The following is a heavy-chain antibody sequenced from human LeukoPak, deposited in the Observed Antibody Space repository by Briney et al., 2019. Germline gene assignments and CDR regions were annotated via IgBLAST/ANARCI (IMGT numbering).Heavy chain of an antibody. D-gene: IGHD2-2*03. Sequence: GGSLRLSCAASGFIVSNYYMSWVRQAPGKGLEWVSVIYSGGSTYYADSVKGRFTISRDNSKNTLYLQMNSLRAEDPAVYSWGRDPSLDKYYSVMAFGAKGPTVTVSS. V-gene: IGHV3-53*01. J-gene: IGHJ6*04. CDR1: GFIVSNYY. CDR3: GRDPSLDKYYSVMAF. CDR2: IYSGGST.